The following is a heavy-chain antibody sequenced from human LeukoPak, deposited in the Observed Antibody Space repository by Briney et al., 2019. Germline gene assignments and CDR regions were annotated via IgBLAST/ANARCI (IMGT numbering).Heavy chain of an antibody. CDR2: ISSSSSYI. CDR3: ARGSGYYGSAPYI. D-gene: IGHD3-10*01. J-gene: IGHJ3*02. V-gene: IGHV3-21*01. Sequence: PGGSLRLSCAASGFTFSSYSMNWVRQAPGKGLEWVSSISSSSSYIYYAGSVKGRFTISRDNAKNSLYLQMNSLRAEDTAVYYCARGSGYYGSAPYIWGQGTMVTVSS. CDR1: GFTFSSYS.